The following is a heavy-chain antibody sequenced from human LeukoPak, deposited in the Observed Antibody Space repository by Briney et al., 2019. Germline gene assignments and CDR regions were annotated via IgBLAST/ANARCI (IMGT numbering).Heavy chain of an antibody. CDR1: GGSISSYY. D-gene: IGHD3-22*01. CDR3: ARAYYDSSGYYESGYFDY. Sequence: SETLSLTCTVSGGSISSYYWSWIRQPPGKGLEWSGYIYYSGSTNYNPSLKSRVTISVDTSKNQFSLKLSSVTAADTAVYYCARAYYDSSGYYESGYFDYWGQGTLVTVSS. J-gene: IGHJ4*02. V-gene: IGHV4-59*01. CDR2: IYYSGST.